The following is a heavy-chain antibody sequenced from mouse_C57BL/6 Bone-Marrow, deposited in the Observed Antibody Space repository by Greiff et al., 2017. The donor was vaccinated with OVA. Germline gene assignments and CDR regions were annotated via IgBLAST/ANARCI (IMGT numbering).Heavy chain of an antibody. Sequence: QVQLHQSGAELVRPGTSVKMSCKASGYTFTNYWIGWAKQRPGHGLEWIGDIYPGGGYTNYNEKFKGKATLTADKSSSTAYMQFSSLTSEDSAIYYCAREGSDYFDYWGQGTTLTVSS. CDR2: IYPGGGYT. CDR1: GYTFTNYW. J-gene: IGHJ2*01. V-gene: IGHV1-63*01. CDR3: AREGSDYFDY.